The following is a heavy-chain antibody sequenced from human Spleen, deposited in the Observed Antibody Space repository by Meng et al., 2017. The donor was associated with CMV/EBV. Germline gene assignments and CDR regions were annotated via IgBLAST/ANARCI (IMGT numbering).Heavy chain of an antibody. Sequence: GGSLRLSCASSGFILTDTWMSWVRQAPGKGLEWVGRIKSKTDGGTTQYAVPVRGRFTMSRDDSKNTVYLEMSSLNIEDTAVYYCTTDGAPLWLAYCGGDCSVLEHWGQGTLVTVSS. V-gene: IGHV3-15*01. CDR2: IKSKTDGGTT. CDR1: GFILTDTW. CDR3: TTDGAPLWLAYCGGDCSVLEH. J-gene: IGHJ4*02. D-gene: IGHD2-21*01.